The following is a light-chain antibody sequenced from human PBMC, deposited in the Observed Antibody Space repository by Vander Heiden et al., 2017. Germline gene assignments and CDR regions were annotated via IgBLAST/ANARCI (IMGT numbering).Light chain of an antibody. CDR2: KVS. CDR3: MQGTHWPYT. Sequence: AVMTQSPLSLPVTLGQPASISCRSSKSLVYSDGNTYLNWFHQRPGQSPRRLIYKVSNRDSGVPDRFSGSVSGTDFILRISRVEAEDVGVYYCMQGTHWPYTFGQGTNLEIK. CDR1: KSLVYSDGNTY. J-gene: IGKJ2*01. V-gene: IGKV2-30*01.